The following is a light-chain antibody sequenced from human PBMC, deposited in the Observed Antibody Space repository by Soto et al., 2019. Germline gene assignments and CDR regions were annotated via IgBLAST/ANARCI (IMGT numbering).Light chain of an antibody. V-gene: IGLV4-69*01. J-gene: IGLJ3*02. CDR3: QTWASGVWV. Sequence: QTVVTQSPSASASLGASVKLTCTLSSGHSSYAIAWHQQQPEKGPRYLMKLNSDGSHNKGDGIPDRFSGSSSGAERYLTISSLQPEDESDYFCQTWASGVWVFGGGTKLTVL. CDR1: SGHSSYA. CDR2: LNSDGSH.